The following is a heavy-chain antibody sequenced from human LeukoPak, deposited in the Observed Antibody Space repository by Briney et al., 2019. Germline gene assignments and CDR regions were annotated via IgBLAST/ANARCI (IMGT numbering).Heavy chain of an antibody. CDR1: GYTFTSYY. CDR3: ARAINKEIQLWERYPDY. CDR2: INPSGGST. Sequence: ASVKVSCKASGYTFTSYYMHWVRQAPGQGLEWMGIINPSGGSTSYAQKFQGRVTMTRDTSTSTVYMELSSLRSEDTAVYYCARAINKEIQLWERYPDYWGQGTLVTVSS. D-gene: IGHD5-18*01. V-gene: IGHV1-46*01. J-gene: IGHJ4*02.